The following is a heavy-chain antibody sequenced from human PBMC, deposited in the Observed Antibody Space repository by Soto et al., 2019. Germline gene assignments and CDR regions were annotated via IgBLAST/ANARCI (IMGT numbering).Heavy chain of an antibody. J-gene: IGHJ6*02. V-gene: IGHV4-39*01. CDR3: ARRWIGYCSGGSCWDYYGMDV. CDR2: IYYSGST. Sequence: QLQLQESGPGLVKPSETLSLTCTVSGGSISSSSYYWGWIRQPPGQGLEWIGSIYYSGSTYYNPSLKTRVTISVDTSKNQFSLKLSSVTAADTAVYYCARRWIGYCSGGSCWDYYGMDVWGQGTTVTVSS. D-gene: IGHD2-15*01. CDR1: GGSISSSSYY.